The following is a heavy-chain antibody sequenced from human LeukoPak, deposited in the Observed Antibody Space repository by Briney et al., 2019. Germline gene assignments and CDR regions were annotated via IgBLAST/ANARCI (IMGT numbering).Heavy chain of an antibody. CDR1: GGSISSYD. J-gene: IGHJ3*02. V-gene: IGHV4-4*07. CDR3: ARDPRGDFSGAFDI. CDR2: IYTSGST. D-gene: IGHD3-10*01. Sequence: SETLSLTCTVSGGSISSYDWSWIRQPAGKGLEWIGRIYTSGSTNYNPSLKSRVTMLVDTSKNQFSLKLSSVTAADTAVYYCARDPRGDFSGAFDIWGQGTMVTVSS.